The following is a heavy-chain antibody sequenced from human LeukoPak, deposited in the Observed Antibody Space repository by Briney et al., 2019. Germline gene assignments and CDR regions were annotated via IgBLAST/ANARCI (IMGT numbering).Heavy chain of an antibody. CDR1: GFTFSSYA. CDR3: AREGYYDSSGSHPDY. D-gene: IGHD3-22*01. CDR2: ISYDGSNK. Sequence: SGGSLRLSCAASGFTFSSYAMHWVRQAPGKGLEWVAVISYDGSNKYYADSVKGRFTISRDNSKNTLYLQMNSLRAEDTAVYYCAREGYYDSSGSHPDYWGQGTLVTVSS. J-gene: IGHJ4*02. V-gene: IGHV3-30-3*01.